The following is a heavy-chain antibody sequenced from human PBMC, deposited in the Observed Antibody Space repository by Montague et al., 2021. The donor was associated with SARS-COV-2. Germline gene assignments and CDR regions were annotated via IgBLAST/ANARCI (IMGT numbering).Heavy chain of an antibody. CDR1: GFDFSTSW. Sequence: SLRLSCAASGFDFSTSWMSWVRQSAGKGLEWVAIMKYDGSEKYYVDSVKGRFTISRDNARTSVFLQMNRLRVEDTAVYFCARDPNSSGGNMGPFWGRGTLVSVSS. CDR2: MKYDGSEK. CDR3: ARDPNSSGGNMGPF. J-gene: IGHJ4*02. V-gene: IGHV3-7*01. D-gene: IGHD6-19*01.